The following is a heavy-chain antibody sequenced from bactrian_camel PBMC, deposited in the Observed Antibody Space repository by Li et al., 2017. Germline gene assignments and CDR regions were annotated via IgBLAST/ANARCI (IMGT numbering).Heavy chain of an antibody. CDR1: GITFSSYW. V-gene: IGHV3S1*01. CDR3: VTPSWSQFIY. D-gene: IGHD8*01. J-gene: IGHJ4*01. Sequence: VQLVESGGGLVQPGGSLRLSRAASGITFSSYWMWWVRQAPGKGLEWVSTILSGGGTTYYADSVKGRFTISRDNAKNTVYLQMDSVKPEDAALYYCVTPSWSQFIYWGQGTQVTVS. CDR2: ILSGGGTT.